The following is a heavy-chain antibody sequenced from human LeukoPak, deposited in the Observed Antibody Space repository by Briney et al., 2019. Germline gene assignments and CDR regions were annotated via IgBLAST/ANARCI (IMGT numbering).Heavy chain of an antibody. D-gene: IGHD3-22*01. Sequence: GGSLRLSCAASGFTFSSYWMSWVRQAPGKGLECVANIKQDGSEKYYVDSVKGRFTISRDNAKNSLYLQMNSLRAEDTAVYYCARDLGASYDSSGYSSYWGQRTLVTVSS. J-gene: IGHJ4*02. CDR1: GFTFSSYW. V-gene: IGHV3-7*01. CDR3: ARDLGASYDSSGYSSY. CDR2: IKQDGSEK.